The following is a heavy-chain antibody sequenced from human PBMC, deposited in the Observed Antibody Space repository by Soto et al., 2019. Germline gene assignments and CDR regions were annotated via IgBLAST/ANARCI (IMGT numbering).Heavy chain of an antibody. D-gene: IGHD3-9*01. CDR3: ARLPTGYPNWFDP. CDR1: GASISTNHHN. Sequence: QVQLQGSGPGLVRPSETLSLTSTVSGASISTNHHNWAWVRQPPGKGLEWMGNIHYRGDTYFNPSLGSLLSMSVDTSKNQFSLKLTSVTAADTAVYYCARLPTGYPNWFDPWGQGTLVTVSS. CDR2: IHYRGDT. V-gene: IGHV4-39*01. J-gene: IGHJ5*02.